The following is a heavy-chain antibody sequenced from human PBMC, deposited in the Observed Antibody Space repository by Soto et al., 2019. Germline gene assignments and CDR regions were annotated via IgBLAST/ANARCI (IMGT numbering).Heavy chain of an antibody. CDR3: ARDYYGDFKY. Sequence: GGSLRLSCAASGFTFSNYGMNWVRQAPGRGPEWLAYISGTSGATYYAGSVEGRFTISRDNAKDSLYLQMNSLRAEDTAVYYCARDYYGDFKYWGQGTLVTAPQ. CDR2: ISGTSGAT. D-gene: IGHD4-17*01. V-gene: IGHV3-48*01. CDR1: GFTFSNYG. J-gene: IGHJ4*02.